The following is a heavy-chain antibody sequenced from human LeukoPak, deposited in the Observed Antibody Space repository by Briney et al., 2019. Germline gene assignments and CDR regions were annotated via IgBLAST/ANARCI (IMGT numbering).Heavy chain of an antibody. CDR3: AKDTD. V-gene: IGHV3-48*01. D-gene: IGHD4-17*01. CDR2: ISSSSVTM. J-gene: IGHJ4*02. CDR1: GFTFSSYS. Sequence: GGSLRLSCAASGFTFSSYSMNWVRQAPGKGLEWVSYISSSSVTMYYADSVKGRFTISRDNSKNTLYLQMNSLRAEDTAVYYCAKDTDWGQGTLVTVSS.